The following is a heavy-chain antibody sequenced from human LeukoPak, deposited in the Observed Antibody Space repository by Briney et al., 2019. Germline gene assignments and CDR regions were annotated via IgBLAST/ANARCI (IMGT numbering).Heavy chain of an antibody. CDR3: ARGRGLAGEYSSSYSLAHYYFDY. D-gene: IGHD6-6*01. Sequence: PSETLSLTCAVYGGSFSGYYWSWIRQPPGKGLEWIGEINHSGSTNYNPSLKSRVTISVDTSKNQFSLKLSSVTAADTAVYYCARGRGLAGEYSSSYSLAHYYFDYWGQGTLVTVSS. V-gene: IGHV4-34*01. CDR1: GGSFSGYY. CDR2: INHSGST. J-gene: IGHJ4*02.